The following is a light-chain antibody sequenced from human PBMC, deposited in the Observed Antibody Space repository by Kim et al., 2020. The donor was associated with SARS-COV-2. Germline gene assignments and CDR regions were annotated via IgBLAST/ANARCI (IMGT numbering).Light chain of an antibody. Sequence: EIVMTQSPGTLSVSPGERATLSCRASQSVSSNLAWYQQKPGQAPRLLIYGASTRASGIPARFSGSGSGTEFTLTIGSLQSEDFAVYYCQKYNNWPPRWTFGLGTKVDIK. V-gene: IGKV3-15*01. CDR1: QSVSSN. J-gene: IGKJ1*01. CDR2: GAS. CDR3: QKYNNWPPRWT.